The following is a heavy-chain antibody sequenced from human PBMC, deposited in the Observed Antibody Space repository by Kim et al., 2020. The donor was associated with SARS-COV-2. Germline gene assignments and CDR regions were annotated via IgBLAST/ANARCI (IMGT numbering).Heavy chain of an antibody. J-gene: IGHJ5*02. Sequence: SETLSLTCTVSGGSISSYYWSWIRQPPGKGLEWIGYIYYSGSTNYNPSLKSRVTISVDTSKNQFSLKLSSVTAADTAVYYCARHSRGSGYWGWFDPWGQGTLVTVSS. CDR2: IYYSGST. CDR1: GGSISSYY. V-gene: IGHV4-59*08. CDR3: ARHSRGSGYWGWFDP. D-gene: IGHD3-22*01.